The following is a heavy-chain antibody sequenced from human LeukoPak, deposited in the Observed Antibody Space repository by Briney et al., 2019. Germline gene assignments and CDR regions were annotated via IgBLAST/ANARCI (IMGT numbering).Heavy chain of an antibody. CDR1: GFTFSSYA. J-gene: IGHJ3*02. CDR3: AREGLDYDSSGYYFLAAFDI. D-gene: IGHD3-22*01. V-gene: IGHV3-30-3*01. Sequence: GRSLRLSCAASGFTFSSYAMHWVRQAPGKGLEWVAVISYDGSNKYYADSVKGRFTISRDNSKNTLYLQMNSLRAEDTAVYYCAREGLDYDSSGYYFLAAFDIWGQGTMVTVSS. CDR2: ISYDGSNK.